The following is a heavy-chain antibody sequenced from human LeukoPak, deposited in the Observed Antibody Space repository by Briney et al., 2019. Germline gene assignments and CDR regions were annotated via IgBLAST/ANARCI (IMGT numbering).Heavy chain of an antibody. CDR2: IYRSGST. J-gene: IGHJ5*02. Sequence: ASETLSLTCTVSGGSITSHYWRCVWDPPGGGLEWIGRIYRSGSTNYNPSLKCRINMSVETSKHHFYLTLRSMTAADTALYYFARSIARAGWHCFEPWGERTLVTVPS. CDR1: GGSITSHY. V-gene: IGHV4-4*07. CDR3: ARSIARAGWHCFEP. D-gene: IGHD1-26*01.